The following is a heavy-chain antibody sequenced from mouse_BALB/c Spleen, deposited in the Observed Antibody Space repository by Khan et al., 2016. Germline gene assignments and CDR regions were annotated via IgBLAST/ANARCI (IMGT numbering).Heavy chain of an antibody. CDR2: IYPGDGDT. Sequence: QVQLQQPGAELARPGASVKLSCKASGYTFTSYWMQWVKQRPGQGLEWIGAIYPGDGDTRYTQKFKGKATLTADKSSSTAYMQLSSLASDDSAVDYCARRGCYGPFFDWGQGTTLTVSS. D-gene: IGHD1-1*01. CDR3: ARRGCYGPFFD. J-gene: IGHJ2*01. CDR1: GYTFTSYW. V-gene: IGHV1-87*01.